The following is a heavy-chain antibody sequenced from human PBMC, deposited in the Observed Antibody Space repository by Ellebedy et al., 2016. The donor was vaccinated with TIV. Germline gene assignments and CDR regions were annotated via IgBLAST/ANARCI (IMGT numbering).Heavy chain of an antibody. CDR3: ALNRDGYNYYFDY. Sequence: SVKVSCXASGGTFSSYAISWVRQAPGQGLEWMGGIIPIFGTANYAQKFQGRVTITADESTSTAYMELSSLRSEDTAVYYCALNRDGYNYYFDYWGQGTLVTVSS. CDR2: IIPIFGTA. D-gene: IGHD5-24*01. CDR1: GGTFSSYA. J-gene: IGHJ4*02. V-gene: IGHV1-69*13.